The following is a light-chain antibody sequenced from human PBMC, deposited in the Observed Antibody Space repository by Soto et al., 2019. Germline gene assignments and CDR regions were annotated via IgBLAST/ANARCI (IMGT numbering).Light chain of an antibody. Sequence: EIVLTQSPGTLSLSPGERATLSCRASQSVSSSYLAWYQQKPGQAPRLLIYGASSRATGIPDRFSRSGSGAEFTLTISRLEPEDFALYYCQQYGSSSFTFGPGTKVDIK. CDR3: QQYGSSSFT. V-gene: IGKV3-20*01. CDR1: QSVSSSY. CDR2: GAS. J-gene: IGKJ3*01.